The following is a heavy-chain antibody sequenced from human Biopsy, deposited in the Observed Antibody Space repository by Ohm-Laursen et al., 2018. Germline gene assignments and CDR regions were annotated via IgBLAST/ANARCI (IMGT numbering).Heavy chain of an antibody. D-gene: IGHD3-22*01. CDR2: INDNGNT. Sequence: SETLSLTCTVSGDSISSNYWSWIRQPPGKGLEWIGYINDNGNTNYNPSLKSRVTISVDTSMNQFSLKLKSVTAADTALYFCARHFYDNFGPTPFDAFDLWGQGTLVTVSA. J-gene: IGHJ3*01. CDR3: ARHFYDNFGPTPFDAFDL. V-gene: IGHV4-59*12. CDR1: GDSISSNY.